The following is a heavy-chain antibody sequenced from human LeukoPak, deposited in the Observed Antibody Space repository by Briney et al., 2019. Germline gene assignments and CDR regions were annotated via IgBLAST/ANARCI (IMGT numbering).Heavy chain of an antibody. Sequence: GGSLRLSCAASGFTFSSYGMHRVRQAPGKGLEWVAVISYDGSNKYYADSVKGRFTISRDNSKNTLYLQMNSLRAEDTAVYYCARAVADAIDYWGQGTLVTVSS. D-gene: IGHD6-19*01. J-gene: IGHJ4*02. CDR3: ARAVADAIDY. CDR2: ISYDGSNK. CDR1: GFTFSSYG. V-gene: IGHV3-30*03.